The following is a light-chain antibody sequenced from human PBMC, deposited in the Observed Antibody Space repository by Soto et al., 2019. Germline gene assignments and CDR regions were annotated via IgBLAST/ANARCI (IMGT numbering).Light chain of an antibody. CDR2: GAS. V-gene: IGKV3-20*01. J-gene: IGKJ1*01. CDR3: QQYGSSPPTWT. Sequence: EIVLTQSPGTLSLSPGERATLSCRASQSVSSSYLAWYQQKPGQAPRLLIYGASSRATGIPDRFSGSGSGTDFTLTISRLEPEDFAVYYCQQYGSSPPTWTFGQGNKREIK. CDR1: QSVSSSY.